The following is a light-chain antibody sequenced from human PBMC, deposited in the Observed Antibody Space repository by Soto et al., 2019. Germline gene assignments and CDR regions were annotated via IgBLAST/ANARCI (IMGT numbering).Light chain of an antibody. J-gene: IGLJ2*01. CDR2: EVS. CDR1: SSDLGGYNY. Sequence: QSALTQPASVSGSPGQSITISCNRTSSDLGGYNYVSWYQQHPGKAPKVMIYEVSNRPSGVSNRFSGSKSGNTASLTISGLQAEDEADYYCSSYTSSSTLVFGGGTKLTVL. V-gene: IGLV2-14*01. CDR3: SSYTSSSTLV.